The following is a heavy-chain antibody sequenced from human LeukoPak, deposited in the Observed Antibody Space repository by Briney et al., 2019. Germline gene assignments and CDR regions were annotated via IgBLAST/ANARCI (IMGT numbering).Heavy chain of an antibody. CDR1: GGSISSSSYY. Sequence: SETLSLTCTVSGGSISSSSYYWGWIRQPPGKGLEWLGSIYYSGSTYYNPSLKSRVTISVDTSKNQFSLKLSSVTAADTAVYYCARRGLKATGVVDYWGQGTLVTVSS. CDR2: IYYSGST. V-gene: IGHV4-39*07. D-gene: IGHD5-12*01. CDR3: ARRGLKATGVVDY. J-gene: IGHJ4*02.